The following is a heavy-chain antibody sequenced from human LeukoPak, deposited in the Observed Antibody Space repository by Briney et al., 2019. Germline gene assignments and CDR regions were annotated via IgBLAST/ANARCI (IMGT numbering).Heavy chain of an antibody. J-gene: IGHJ4*02. CDR1: GFTFSSYS. V-gene: IGHV3-21*01. D-gene: IGHD2-15*01. CDR2: ISSSSSYI. Sequence: GGSLRLSCAASGFTFSSYSMNWVRQAPGKGLEWVSSISSSSSYIYYADPVKGRFTISRDNAKNSLYLQMNSLRAEDTAVYYCARDLRVRIERGFDYWGQGTLVTVSS. CDR3: ARDLRVRIERGFDY.